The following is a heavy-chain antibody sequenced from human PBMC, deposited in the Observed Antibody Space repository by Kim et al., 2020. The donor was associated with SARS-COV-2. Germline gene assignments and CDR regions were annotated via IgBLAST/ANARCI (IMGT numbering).Heavy chain of an antibody. Sequence: GGSLRLSCAASGFTFSDYYMSWIRQAPGKGLEWVSYISSSGSTIYYADSVKGRFTISRDNAKNSLYLQMNSLRAEDTAVYYCAREDIQYYSGYDEGVWDAFDIWGQGTMVTVSS. CDR3: AREDIQYYSGYDEGVWDAFDI. V-gene: IGHV3-11*01. J-gene: IGHJ3*02. CDR2: ISSSGSTI. CDR1: GFTFSDYY. D-gene: IGHD5-12*01.